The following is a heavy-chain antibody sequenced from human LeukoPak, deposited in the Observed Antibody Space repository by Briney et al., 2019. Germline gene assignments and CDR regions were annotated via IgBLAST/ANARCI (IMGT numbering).Heavy chain of an antibody. D-gene: IGHD5-12*01. V-gene: IGHV3-23*01. Sequence: GGSLRLSCEASGFTFGNYAMTWVRQAPGKGLEWVSSIGGSGDNTYYPDSIKGRFTISRDNSKNTLFLQVNSLRAEDTAVYCAKKSGHDSDRYYYMDVWGKGTTVTVSS. CDR2: IGGSGDNT. CDR3: AKKSGHDSDRYYYMDV. CDR1: GFTFGNYA. J-gene: IGHJ6*03.